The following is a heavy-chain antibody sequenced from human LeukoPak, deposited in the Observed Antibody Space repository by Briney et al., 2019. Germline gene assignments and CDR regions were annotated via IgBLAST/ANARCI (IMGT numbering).Heavy chain of an antibody. V-gene: IGHV3-23*01. Sequence: GGSLRLSCAASGYMFSSYAMSWVRQAPGKGLEWVSAISGSGGNTYYADSVKGRFTMSRDNSKNTLYLQMNSLRAEDTAVYFCAKTVSGSHSYQGGDYWGQGTLVTVST. J-gene: IGHJ4*02. CDR1: GYMFSSYA. CDR2: ISGSGGNT. D-gene: IGHD3-16*02. CDR3: AKTVSGSHSYQGGDY.